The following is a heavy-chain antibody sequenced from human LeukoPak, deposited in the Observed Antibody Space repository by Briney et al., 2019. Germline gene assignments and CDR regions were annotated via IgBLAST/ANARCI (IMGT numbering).Heavy chain of an antibody. Sequence: PSETLSLTCTVSGGSISSSSYYWGWIRQPPGKGLEWIGSIYYSGSTYYNPSPKSRVTISVDTSKNQFSLKLSSVTAADTAVYYCARRVVVVVAAHFDYWGQGTLVTVSS. CDR2: IYYSGST. CDR3: ARRVVVVVAAHFDY. V-gene: IGHV4-39*01. J-gene: IGHJ4*02. D-gene: IGHD2-15*01. CDR1: GGSISSSSYY.